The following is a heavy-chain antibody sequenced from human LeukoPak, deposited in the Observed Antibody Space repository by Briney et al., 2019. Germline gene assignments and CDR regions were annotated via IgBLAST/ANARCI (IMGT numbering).Heavy chain of an antibody. CDR1: GGSISSYY. D-gene: IGHD2-2*01. CDR2: IYYSGST. J-gene: IGHJ5*02. Sequence: SETLSLTCTVSGGSISSYYWSWIRQPPGKELEWIGSIYYSGSTYYNPSLKSRVTISVDTSKNQFSLKLSSVTAADTAVYYCASTRSTSCFCWFDPWGQGTLVTVSS. CDR3: ASTRSTSCFCWFDP. V-gene: IGHV4-59*05.